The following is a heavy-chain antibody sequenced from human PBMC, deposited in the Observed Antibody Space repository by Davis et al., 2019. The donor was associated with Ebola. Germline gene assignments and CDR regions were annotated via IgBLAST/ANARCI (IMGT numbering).Heavy chain of an antibody. CDR1: GFSLSTSGMC. CDR3: ARIMKYYDFWSGYYRYYYYGMDV. V-gene: IGHV2-70*01. D-gene: IGHD3-3*01. J-gene: IGHJ6*02. CDR2: IDWDDDK. Sequence: SGPTLVKPTQTLTLTCTFSGFSLSTSGMCVSWIRQPPGKALEWLALIDWDDDKCYSTSLKTRLTISKDTSKNQVVLTMTNMDPVDTATYYCARIMKYYDFWSGYYRYYYYGMDVWGQGTTVTVSS.